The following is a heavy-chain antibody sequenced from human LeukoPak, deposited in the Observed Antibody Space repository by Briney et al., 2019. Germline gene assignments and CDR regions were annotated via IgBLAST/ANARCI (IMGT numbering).Heavy chain of an antibody. Sequence: GGSLRLSCAASGFTFSTYYVNWVRQAPGKGLEWVSSISTSSSYIYYADAVKGRFTISRDNAKNSLYLQMNSLRAEDTAVYYCARGAHDAFDIWGQGTMVTVSS. CDR2: ISTSSSYI. V-gene: IGHV3-21*01. CDR1: GFTFSTYY. CDR3: ARGAHDAFDI. J-gene: IGHJ3*02.